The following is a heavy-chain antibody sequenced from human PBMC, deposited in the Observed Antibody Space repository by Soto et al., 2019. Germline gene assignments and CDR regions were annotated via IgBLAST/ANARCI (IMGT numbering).Heavy chain of an antibody. CDR2: IYYSGST. V-gene: IGHV4-59*08. CDR1: GGTISSWY. CDR3: ARGGWRQIDY. D-gene: IGHD3-3*01. Sequence: SETLSLTCTVSGGTISSWYWSWIRQPPGKGLEWIGYIYYSGSTNYNPSLKSRVTISVDTSKSQFSLNLSSVTAADTAVYYCARGGWRQIDYWGQGTLVTVSS. J-gene: IGHJ4*02.